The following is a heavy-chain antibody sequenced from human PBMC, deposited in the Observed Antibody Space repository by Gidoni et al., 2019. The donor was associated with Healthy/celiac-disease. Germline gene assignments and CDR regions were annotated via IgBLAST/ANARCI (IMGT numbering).Heavy chain of an antibody. V-gene: IGHV4-30-4*01. CDR3: ARADPAYYYDSSGYPNPGYFDY. Sequence: QVQLQESGPGLVKPSQTLSLTCTVSGGSISSGDYYWSWIRQPPGKGLEWIGYIYYSGSTYYNPSLKSRVTISVDTSKNQFSLKLSSVTAADTAVYYCARADPAYYYDSSGYPNPGYFDYWGQGTLVTVSS. J-gene: IGHJ4*02. CDR2: IYYSGST. D-gene: IGHD3-22*01. CDR1: GGSISSGDYY.